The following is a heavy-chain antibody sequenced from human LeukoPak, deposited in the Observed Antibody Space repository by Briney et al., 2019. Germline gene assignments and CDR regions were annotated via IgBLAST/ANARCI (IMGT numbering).Heavy chain of an antibody. Sequence: GGSLRLSCAASGFTFSSYAMSWVRQAPGKGLEWVSGINWNGGSTGYADSVKGRFTISRDNAKNSLYLQMNSLRAEDTALYYCARATHYYESSGYDYWGQGTLVTVSS. CDR3: ARATHYYESSGYDY. CDR2: INWNGGST. CDR1: GFTFSSYA. J-gene: IGHJ4*02. V-gene: IGHV3-20*04. D-gene: IGHD3-22*01.